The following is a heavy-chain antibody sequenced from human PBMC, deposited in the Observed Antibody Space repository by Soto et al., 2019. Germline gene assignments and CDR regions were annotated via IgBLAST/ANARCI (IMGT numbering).Heavy chain of an antibody. CDR2: ISPILGTV. CDR3: ALGGHFVTAVVLNSPPSPRSLDP. J-gene: IGHJ5*02. CDR1: GGTFSNYG. V-gene: IGHV1-69*01. D-gene: IGHD3-16*01. Sequence: QVQLVQSGAEMKRPGSSVSVSCKASGGTFSNYGISWVRQALGQGLEWMGGISPILGTVNYAQRFHGRVTMTADESSNTAYMELRSLTPEDTAVYYCALGGHFVTAVVLNSPPSPRSLDPWGQGTLVTVSS.